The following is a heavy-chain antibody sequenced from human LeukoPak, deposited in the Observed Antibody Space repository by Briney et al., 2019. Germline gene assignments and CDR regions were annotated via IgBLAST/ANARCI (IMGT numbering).Heavy chain of an antibody. CDR1: GGSFSGYY. J-gene: IGHJ6*04. CDR3: ARGHASVDV. Sequence: SETLSLTCAVYGGSFSGYYWSWLRQPPGKGLEWIGEINHSGSTNYNPSLKSRVTISVDRSKNHFSLILTSVTAADTAVYYCARGHASVDVWGKGITVIVSS. V-gene: IGHV4-34*01. CDR2: INHSGST.